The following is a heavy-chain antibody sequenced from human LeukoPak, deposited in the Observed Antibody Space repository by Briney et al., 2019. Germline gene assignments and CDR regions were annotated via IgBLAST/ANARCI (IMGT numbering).Heavy chain of an antibody. Sequence: GRSLGLSCAASGFTFSSYGMHWVRQAPGKGLEWVAVISYDGSNKYYADSVKGRFTISRDNSKNTLYLQMNSLRAEDTAVYYCAKDLGGSFDYWGQGTLVTVSS. CDR3: AKDLGGSFDY. V-gene: IGHV3-30*18. CDR1: GFTFSSYG. J-gene: IGHJ4*02. CDR2: ISYDGSNK. D-gene: IGHD1-26*01.